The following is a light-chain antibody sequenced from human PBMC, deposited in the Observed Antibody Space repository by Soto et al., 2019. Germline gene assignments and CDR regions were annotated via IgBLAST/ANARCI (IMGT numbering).Light chain of an antibody. Sequence: ALTQPASVSGSPGQSITISCTGTSSDVGGYNYVSWYQQHPGKAPKLMIYDVSNRPSGVSNRFSGSKSGNTASLTISGLQAEDEADYYCSSYTSSSTRVFGTGTKATVL. CDR1: SSDVGGYNY. V-gene: IGLV2-14*01. CDR3: SSYTSSSTRV. CDR2: DVS. J-gene: IGLJ1*01.